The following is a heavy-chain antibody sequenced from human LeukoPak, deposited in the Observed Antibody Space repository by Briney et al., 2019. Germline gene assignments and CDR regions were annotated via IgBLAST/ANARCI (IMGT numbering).Heavy chain of an antibody. Sequence: SETLSLTCAVYGGSFSGYYWSWIRQPPGKGLEWIGEINDSGSTNYNPSVKSRVIISIDTSKNQFSLSLSSVTAADTALYYCARNMDVWGQGTTVTVSS. CDR3: ARNMDV. V-gene: IGHV4-34*01. CDR1: GGSFSGYY. J-gene: IGHJ6*02. CDR2: INDSGST.